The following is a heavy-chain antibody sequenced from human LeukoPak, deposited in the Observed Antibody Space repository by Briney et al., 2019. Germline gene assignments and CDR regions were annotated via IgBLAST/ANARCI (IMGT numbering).Heavy chain of an antibody. D-gene: IGHD6-6*01. V-gene: IGHV1-2*02. CDR3: ARGSGVAARWWYFDY. J-gene: IGHJ4*02. CDR2: INPNSGDT. Sequence: ASVKVSCKASGYTFTDYYIHWLRQAPGQGLEWMGWINPNSGDTNYAQKFQGRVTMTRDTSISTAYVELSRLRSDDTAVYYCARGSGVAARWWYFDYWGQGTLVTVSS. CDR1: GYTFTDYY.